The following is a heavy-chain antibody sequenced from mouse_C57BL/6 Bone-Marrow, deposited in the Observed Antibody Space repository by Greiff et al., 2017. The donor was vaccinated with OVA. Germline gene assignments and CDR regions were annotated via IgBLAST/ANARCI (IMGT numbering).Heavy chain of an antibody. Sequence: VQLKESGPGMVKPSQSLSLTCTVTGYSITSGYDWHWIRHFPGNKLEWMGYISYSGSTNYNPSLKSRISITHDTSKNHFFLKLNSVTTEDTATYYCARGWLRRRDFDYWGQGTTLTVSS. J-gene: IGHJ2*01. CDR3: ARGWLRRRDFDY. CDR1: GYSITSGYD. D-gene: IGHD2-2*01. CDR2: ISYSGST. V-gene: IGHV3-1*01.